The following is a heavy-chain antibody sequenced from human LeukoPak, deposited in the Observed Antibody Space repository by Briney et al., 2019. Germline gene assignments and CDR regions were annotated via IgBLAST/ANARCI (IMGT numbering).Heavy chain of an antibody. CDR3: ARDKRDIVVVPAQPTGMDV. D-gene: IGHD2-2*01. V-gene: IGHV4-4*07. CDR2: IYTSGST. Sequence: SETLSLTCTVSGGSISSYYWSCIRQPAGKGLEWIGRIYTSGSTNYNPSLKSRVTMSVDTSKNQFSLKLSSVTAADTAVYYCARDKRDIVVVPAQPTGMDVWGQGTTVTVSS. J-gene: IGHJ6*02. CDR1: GGSISSYY.